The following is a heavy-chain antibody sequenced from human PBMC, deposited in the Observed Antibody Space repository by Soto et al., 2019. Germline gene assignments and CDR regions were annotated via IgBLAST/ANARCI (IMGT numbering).Heavy chain of an antibody. CDR3: ARPDRHCWDDD. V-gene: IGHV5-51*01. Sequence: GESLKLSCKGSGYPFTHHWIAWVRQMPGKGLEWMGIINPGDSDTRYSPSLQGQVTISADKSISSAYLQWSSLKASDTAIYYCARPDRHCWDDDWVKGALVTVPS. CDR2: INPGDSDT. D-gene: IGHD2-21*01. J-gene: IGHJ4*02. CDR1: GYPFTHHW.